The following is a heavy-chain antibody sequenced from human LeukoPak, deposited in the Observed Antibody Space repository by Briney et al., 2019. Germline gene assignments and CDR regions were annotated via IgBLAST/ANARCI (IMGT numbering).Heavy chain of an antibody. Sequence: SQTLSLTCAVSGGSISSGGYSWSWIRQPPGKGLEWIGYIYHSGSTYYNPSLKSRVTISVDRSKNQFSLKLSSVTAADTAVYYCARASWVRGYYYFDYWGQGTLVTVSS. CDR2: IYHSGST. D-gene: IGHD3-10*01. CDR1: GGSISSGGYS. J-gene: IGHJ4*02. CDR3: ARASWVRGYYYFDY. V-gene: IGHV4-30-2*01.